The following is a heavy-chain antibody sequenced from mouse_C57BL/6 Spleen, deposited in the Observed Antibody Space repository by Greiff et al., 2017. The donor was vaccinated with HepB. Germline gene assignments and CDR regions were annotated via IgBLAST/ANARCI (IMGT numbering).Heavy chain of an antibody. Sequence: EVKLMESGGGLVKPGGSLKLSCAASGFTFSSYAMSWVRQTPEKRLEWVATISDGGSYTYYPDNLKGRFTISRDNTKNNLYLQLSHLKSEDTAMYYCARAHDYYGEAWLAYWGQGTLVTVSA. CDR2: ISDGGSYT. CDR3: ARAHDYYGEAWLAY. V-gene: IGHV5-4*03. D-gene: IGHD1-2*01. J-gene: IGHJ3*01. CDR1: GFTFSSYA.